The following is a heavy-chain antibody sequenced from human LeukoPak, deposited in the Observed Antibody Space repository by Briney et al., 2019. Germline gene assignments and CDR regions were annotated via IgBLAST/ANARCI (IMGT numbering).Heavy chain of an antibody. CDR2: IYSDGTT. CDR1: GFTVSSNF. D-gene: IGHD6-13*01. CDR3: AKGSLVYSSSYGDAFDI. V-gene: IGHV3-66*01. J-gene: IGHJ3*02. Sequence: GGSLRLSCAASGFTVSSNFMSWVRQVPGKGLEWVSSIYSDGTTYYADSVKGRFTISRDNSKNTMYLQMNSLRAEDTAVYYCAKGSLVYSSSYGDAFDIWGQGTMVTVSS.